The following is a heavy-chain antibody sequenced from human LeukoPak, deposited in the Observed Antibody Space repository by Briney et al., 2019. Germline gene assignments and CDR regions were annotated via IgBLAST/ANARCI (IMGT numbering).Heavy chain of an antibody. CDR3: ARHGLGRPYYGMDV. CDR2: IYYSGST. D-gene: IGHD1-26*01. V-gene: IGHV4-59*08. CDR1: GGSISSYD. Sequence: SETLSLTCTVSGGSISSYDWSWIRQPPGKGLEWIGYIYYSGSTNYNPSLKSRVTISVDTSKNQFSLKLSSVTAADTAVYYCARHGLGRPYYGMDVWGQGTTVTVSS. J-gene: IGHJ6*02.